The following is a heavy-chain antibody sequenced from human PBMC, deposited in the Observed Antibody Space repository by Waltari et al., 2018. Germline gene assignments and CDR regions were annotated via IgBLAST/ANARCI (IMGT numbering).Heavy chain of an antibody. CDR1: GFTFSSYG. D-gene: IGHD3-10*01. V-gene: IGHV3-33*01. CDR2: IWYDGSNK. Sequence: QVQLVESGGGVVQPGRSLRLSCAAPGFTFSSYGMHWVRQAPGKGLGWVAVIWYDGSNKYYADSVKGRFTISRDNSKNTLYLQMNSLRAEDTAVYYCARDYKPYYSIRQGVPATPDYWGQGTLVTVSS. J-gene: IGHJ4*02. CDR3: ARDYKPYYSIRQGVPATPDY.